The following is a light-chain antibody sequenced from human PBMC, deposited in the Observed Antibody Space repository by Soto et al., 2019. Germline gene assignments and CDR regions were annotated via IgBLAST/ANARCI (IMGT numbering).Light chain of an antibody. Sequence: DIQMTQSPSSLSASVGDSVTMTCQASQDIKNFLNWYQQKPGKAPKLLIYDAFKLDTGVPSRFSGSGSGTDFTFTISRLQPEDIATYFCQQYDSLPPTFGRGTKVEI. CDR2: DAF. CDR1: QDIKNF. V-gene: IGKV1-33*01. CDR3: QQYDSLPPT. J-gene: IGKJ4*01.